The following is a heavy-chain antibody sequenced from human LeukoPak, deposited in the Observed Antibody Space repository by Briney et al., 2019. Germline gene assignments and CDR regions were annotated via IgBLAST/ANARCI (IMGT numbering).Heavy chain of an antibody. CDR3: ARQPEFSRSSNDY. D-gene: IGHD6-6*01. CDR2: IYYSGSN. CDR1: GGSISSSNYY. Sequence: SDTLSLTCTVSGGSISSSNYYWGWLREPPGKGLEWIGTIYYSGSNYYNPSLKTRDTLSVDTSKHQFSLNLTSVTAADTALYYCARQPEFSRSSNDYGGQGTLGTVS. J-gene: IGHJ4*02. V-gene: IGHV4-39*01.